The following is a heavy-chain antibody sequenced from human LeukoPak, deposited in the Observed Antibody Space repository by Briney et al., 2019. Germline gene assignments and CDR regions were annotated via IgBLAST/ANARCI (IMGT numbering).Heavy chain of an antibody. CDR2: ITPLLGTT. J-gene: IGHJ4*02. CDR3: ARNVEDTTMGY. D-gene: IGHD5-18*01. V-gene: IGHV1-69*13. Sequence: AASVKVSCKASGGTFSSYAITWVRQAPGQGFEWMGAITPLLGTTNYPQNFQDRVTITADESTSTVYMELSSLTSEDTAVYFCARNVEDTTMGYWGQGTQVTVSS. CDR1: GGTFSSYA.